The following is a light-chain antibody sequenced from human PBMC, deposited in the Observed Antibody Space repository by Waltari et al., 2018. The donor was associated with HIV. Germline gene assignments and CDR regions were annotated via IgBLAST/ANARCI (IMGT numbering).Light chain of an antibody. CDR3: QQYKNGWT. CDR1: QRASTS. CDR2: GTA. Sequence: EVVMAQYPATLAVSHGEGAILSCRDSQRASTSLAWYQQKPGQAPRRLIFGTATRATGVSARFSGSGSGTYFSLTISSLQSEDLAVYYCQQYKNGWTFGQGTKVDIK. J-gene: IGKJ1*01. V-gene: IGKV3-15*01.